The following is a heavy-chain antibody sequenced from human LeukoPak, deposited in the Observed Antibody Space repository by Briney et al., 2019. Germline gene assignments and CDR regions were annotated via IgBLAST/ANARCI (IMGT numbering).Heavy chain of an antibody. J-gene: IGHJ6*02. CDR1: GFTFRSYA. D-gene: IGHD4-17*01. CDR3: AKDGYGDYSDYLYYRGMDV. Sequence: PGGCLRLSCAAAGFTFRSYAMSWVRQAPEKGLEWVSSISSSGGSIYYADSVKGRFTMSRDNSKNTLYLQRNSLRAEDTAVYYCAKDGYGDYSDYLYYRGMDVSGQGSTVTVYS. V-gene: IGHV3-23*01. CDR2: ISSSGGSI.